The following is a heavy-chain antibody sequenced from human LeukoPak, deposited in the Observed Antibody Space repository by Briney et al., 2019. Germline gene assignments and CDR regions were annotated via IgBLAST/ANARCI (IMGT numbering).Heavy chain of an antibody. CDR1: GYSFTSYW. CDR2: IYPGDSDT. V-gene: IGHV5-51*01. Sequence: GESLKISCKGSGYSFTSYWIGWVRQMPGKGLEWMGIIYPGDSDTRYSPSFQGQVTISADKSISTAYLRWSSLKASDTAMYYCARPVGTVAAQYDAFDIWGQGTMVTVSS. D-gene: IGHD6-19*01. CDR3: ARPVGTVAAQYDAFDI. J-gene: IGHJ3*02.